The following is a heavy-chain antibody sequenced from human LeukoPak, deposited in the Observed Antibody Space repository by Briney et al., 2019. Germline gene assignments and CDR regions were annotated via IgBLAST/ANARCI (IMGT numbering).Heavy chain of an antibody. V-gene: IGHV3-23*01. CDR3: APPSGPEFF. D-gene: IGHD6-19*01. Sequence: PGGSLRLSCAASGFTFSSYAMSWVRQAPGKGLEWVSGISGSGDNTNYADSVKGRFTISRDNSENTLYLQMNSLRAEDTAVYYCAPPSGPEFFWGQGTILTVSS. CDR2: ISGSGDNT. J-gene: IGHJ3*01. CDR1: GFTFSSYA.